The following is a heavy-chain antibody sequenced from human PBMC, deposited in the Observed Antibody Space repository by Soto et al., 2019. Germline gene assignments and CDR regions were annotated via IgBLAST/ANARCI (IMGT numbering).Heavy chain of an antibody. J-gene: IGHJ6*02. CDR1: GYTFTSYG. V-gene: IGHV1-18*01. CDR3: ARDRSSSDFRDYYGMDV. Sequence: ASVKVSCKASGYTFTSYGISWVRQAPGQGLEWMGWISAYNGNTNYAQKLQGRVTMTTDTSTSTAYMELRSLRSDDTAVYYCARDRSSSDFRDYYGMDVWGQGTTVTVSS. D-gene: IGHD6-6*01. CDR2: ISAYNGNT.